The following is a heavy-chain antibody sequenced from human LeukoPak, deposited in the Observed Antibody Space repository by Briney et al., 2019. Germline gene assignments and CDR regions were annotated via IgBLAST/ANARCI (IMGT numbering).Heavy chain of an antibody. Sequence: GGSLRLSRAASGFTFNTYAMTWVRQAPGKGLEWVSSISSSGSNTYYTDSVKGRFTISRDNSKYTLYLQMNSLRVEDTAVYYCAAGSGSYYKATSWGQGTLVTVSS. V-gene: IGHV3-23*01. CDR3: AAGSGSYYKATS. CDR1: GFTFNTYA. D-gene: IGHD3-10*01. CDR2: ISSSGSNT. J-gene: IGHJ5*02.